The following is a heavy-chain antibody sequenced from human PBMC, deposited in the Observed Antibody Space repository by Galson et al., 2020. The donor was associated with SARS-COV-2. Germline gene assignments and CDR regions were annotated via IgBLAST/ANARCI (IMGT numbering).Heavy chain of an antibody. Sequence: SETLSLTCAVYGGSFSGYYWSWIRQPPGKGLEWIGDINHSGSTNYNPSLKSRVTISVDTSKNHFSLKLSPVTAADTAVYYCAREENFFLVGTAPRLGYFDYWGQGTLATVSS. J-gene: IGHJ4*02. CDR3: AREENFFLVGTAPRLGYFDY. D-gene: IGHD2-21*02. CDR2: INHSGST. CDR1: GGSFSGYY. V-gene: IGHV4-34*01.